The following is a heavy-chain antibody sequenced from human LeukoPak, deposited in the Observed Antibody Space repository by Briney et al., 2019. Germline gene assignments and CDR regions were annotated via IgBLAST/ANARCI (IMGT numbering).Heavy chain of an antibody. D-gene: IGHD2-15*01. CDR1: GYSISSGYY. J-gene: IGHJ5*02. Sequence: PSETLSLTCTVSGYSISSGYYWGWIRQPPGKGLEWIGSIYHSGSTYYNPSLKSRVTISVDTSTNQFSLKLSSVTAADTAVYYCARDVIVVVVAATWPRNWFDPWGQGTLVTVSS. V-gene: IGHV4-38-2*02. CDR3: ARDVIVVVVAATWPRNWFDP. CDR2: IYHSGST.